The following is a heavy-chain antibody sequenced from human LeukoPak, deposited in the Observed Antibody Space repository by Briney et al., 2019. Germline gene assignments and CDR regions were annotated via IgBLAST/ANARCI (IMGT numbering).Heavy chain of an antibody. CDR1: GDSVSSNSAA. Sequence: SETLSLTCAISGDSVSSNSAAWNWIRQSPSRGLEWLGRIYYRSKWYNDYAVSVKSRITINPDTSKNQFSLKLSSVTAADTAVYYCARVGAPGYCTNGVCYIPTPLKGWFDPWGQGTLVTVSS. CDR2: IYYRSKWYN. V-gene: IGHV6-1*01. D-gene: IGHD2-8*01. CDR3: ARVGAPGYCTNGVCYIPTPLKGWFDP. J-gene: IGHJ5*02.